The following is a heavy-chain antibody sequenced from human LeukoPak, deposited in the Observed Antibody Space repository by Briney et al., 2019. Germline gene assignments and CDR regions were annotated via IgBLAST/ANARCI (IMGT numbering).Heavy chain of an antibody. V-gene: IGHV4-30-4*07. Sequence: SETLSLTCAVSGGSISSGGYSWSWIRQPPGKGLEWIGYIYYSGSTYYNPSLKSRVTISVDTSKNHFSLKLSSVTAADTAVYYCARDSVYSGSSLDCWGQGTLVTVSS. CDR2: IYYSGST. CDR1: GGSISSGGYS. CDR3: ARDSVYSGSSLDC. J-gene: IGHJ4*02. D-gene: IGHD1-26*01.